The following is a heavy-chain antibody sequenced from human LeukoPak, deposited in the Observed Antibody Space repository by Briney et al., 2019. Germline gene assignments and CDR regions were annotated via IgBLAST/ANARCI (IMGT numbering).Heavy chain of an antibody. V-gene: IGHV3-53*01. D-gene: IGHD3-22*01. CDR2: IYSGGST. CDR3: YYDSGGYYPNAFDI. Sequence: PGGSLRLSCAASGFTVSSNYMSWVRQAPGKGLEWVSVIYSGGSTYYADSVKGRFTISRDNSKNTLYLQMNSLRAEDTAVYYCYYDSGGYYPNAFDIWGQGTMVTVSS. CDR1: GFTVSSNY. J-gene: IGHJ3*02.